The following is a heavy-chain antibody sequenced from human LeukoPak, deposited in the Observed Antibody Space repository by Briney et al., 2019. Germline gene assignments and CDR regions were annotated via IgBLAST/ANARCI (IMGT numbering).Heavy chain of an antibody. CDR3: AREPITMIGFDP. J-gene: IGHJ5*02. V-gene: IGHV4-39*01. Sequence: PSETLSLTCTVSGGSISSSSYYWGWIRQPPGKGLEWIGRIYYSGSTYYNPSLKSRVTISVDTSKNQFSLKLSSVTAADTAVYYCAREPITMIGFDPWGQGTLVTVSS. CDR1: GGSISSSSYY. D-gene: IGHD3-22*01. CDR2: IYYSGST.